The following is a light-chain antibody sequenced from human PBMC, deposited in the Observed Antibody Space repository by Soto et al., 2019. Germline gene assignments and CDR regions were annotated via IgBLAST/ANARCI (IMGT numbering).Light chain of an antibody. J-gene: IGKJ1*01. Sequence: DIQMTQSPSTLSASVGDRVTITCRAGESVSNLLAWYQQRPGKAPKLLIYQASTLERGVPSRFSGSGYGTEFPLTISSLQPDDFATYYCQQCYSFRTFGQGTRVEIK. CDR3: QQCYSFRT. V-gene: IGKV1-5*03. CDR1: ESVSNL. CDR2: QAS.